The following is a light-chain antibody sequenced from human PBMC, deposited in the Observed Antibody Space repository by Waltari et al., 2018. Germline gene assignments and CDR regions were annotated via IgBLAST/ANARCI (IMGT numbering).Light chain of an antibody. J-gene: IGLJ3*02. CDR1: ISHIGAGYD. V-gene: IGLV1-40*01. CDR2: RNN. Sequence: QSVLTQPPSVSGAPGQRVTLSCTGSISHIGAGYDVHWYQQLPGTAPKLLIYRNNNRPSGVPDRFSGSKSGTSASLAITGLQAEDEADYYCQSFDTSLSGATVFGGGTKLTVL. CDR3: QSFDTSLSGATV.